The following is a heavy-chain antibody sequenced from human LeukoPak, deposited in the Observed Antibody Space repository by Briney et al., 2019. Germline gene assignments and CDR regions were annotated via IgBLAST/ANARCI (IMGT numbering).Heavy chain of an antibody. CDR3: ARRSSGGPPYYFDY. V-gene: IGHV3-74*01. CDR2: INSDGSTT. CDR1: GFTFSSYW. Sequence: GGSLRLSCAASGFTFSSYWMHWVRQAPGKGLVWVSRINSDGSTTNYADSVKGRFTISRDNAKNTLYLQMNSLRAEDTAVYYCARRSSGGPPYYFDYWGQGTLVTVSS. J-gene: IGHJ4*02. D-gene: IGHD3-22*01.